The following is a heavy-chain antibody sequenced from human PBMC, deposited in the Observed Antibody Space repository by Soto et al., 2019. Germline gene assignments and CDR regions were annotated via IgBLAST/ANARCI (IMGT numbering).Heavy chain of an antibody. CDR2: IYNHGQI. CDR1: GFTVSRSH. Sequence: EVQLVESGGGLTQPGGSLRLSCVVSGFTVSRSHMMWVRQAPGKGLEGVSVIYNHGQINYVDPVKGRFTIARDNSKNTIYPQMNSLKVEDTAVYYCVRVTGAERHWGQGALVTVSS. CDR3: VRVTGAERH. V-gene: IGHV3-53*01. D-gene: IGHD7-27*01. J-gene: IGHJ4*02.